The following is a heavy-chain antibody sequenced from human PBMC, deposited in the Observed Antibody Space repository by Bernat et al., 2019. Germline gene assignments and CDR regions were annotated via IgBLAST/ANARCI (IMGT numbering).Heavy chain of an antibody. Sequence: QVQLVQSGAEVKKPGASVKVSCKASGYTFTSYGISWVRQAPGPGLEWMGWISAYNGNTNYAQKLQGRVTMTTDTSTSTAYMELRSLRSDDTAVYYCATRYCSSTSCYEGYYYYYDIDVWGKGTTVTVSS. J-gene: IGHJ6*03. CDR2: ISAYNGNT. D-gene: IGHD2-2*01. V-gene: IGHV1-18*01. CDR3: ATRYCSSTSCYEGYYYYYDIDV. CDR1: GYTFTSYG.